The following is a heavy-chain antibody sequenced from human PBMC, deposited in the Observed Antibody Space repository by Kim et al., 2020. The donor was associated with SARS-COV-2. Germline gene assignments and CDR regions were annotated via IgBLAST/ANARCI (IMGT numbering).Heavy chain of an antibody. V-gene: IGHV3-21*01. CDR2: ISATSTYI. CDR3: ARARHLDH. Sequence: GGSLRLSCAASGFTFSNYSLNWVRQAPGKGLEWVSSISATSTYIFYADSVKDRFTISRDSDKNSLSLQMNSLRVDDTAVYYCARARHLDHWGQGTLVSVST. J-gene: IGHJ4*02. CDR1: GFTFSNYS.